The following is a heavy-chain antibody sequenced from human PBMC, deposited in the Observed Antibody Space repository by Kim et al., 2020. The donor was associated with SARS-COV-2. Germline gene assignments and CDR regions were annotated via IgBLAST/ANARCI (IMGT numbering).Heavy chain of an antibody. CDR2: INHSGST. CDR1: GGSFSGYY. V-gene: IGHV4-34*01. Sequence: SETLSLTCAVYGGSFSGYYWSWIRQPPGKGLEWIGEINHSGSTNYNPSLKSRVTISVDTSKNQFSLKLSSVTAADTAVYYCAGRMNRGAIYYYYYGMDVWGQGTTVTVSS. J-gene: IGHJ6*02. D-gene: IGHD2-2*01. CDR3: AGRMNRGAIYYYYYGMDV.